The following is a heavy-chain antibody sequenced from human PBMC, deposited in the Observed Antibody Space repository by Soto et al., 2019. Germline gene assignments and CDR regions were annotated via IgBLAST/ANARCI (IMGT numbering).Heavy chain of an antibody. CDR2: LYDVDGS. D-gene: IGHD1-1*01. Sequence: HPGGSLRLSCAASGLTVSGKKYVAWVRQAPGRGVEWVSALYDVDGSFYSDSVKGRFTTSSDSSKTTVYLQMNDLRPADTAVYYCATWHEREHAYDVWGQGTTVTVSS. CDR3: ATWHEREHAYDV. J-gene: IGHJ3*01. CDR1: GLTVSGKKY. V-gene: IGHV3-53*01.